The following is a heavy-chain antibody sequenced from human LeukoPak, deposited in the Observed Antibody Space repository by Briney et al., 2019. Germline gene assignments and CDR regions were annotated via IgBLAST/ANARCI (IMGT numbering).Heavy chain of an antibody. Sequence: SETLSLTCTVSGGSISTYYWNWVRQPPGKGVEWLGDVYYNGRTNYNPSLKSRATISVDTSRNQVSLKLSSVTAADTAVYYCARDSRDGYDSSGYPYYYYGMDFWGQGTTVTVSS. CDR1: GGSISTYY. CDR3: ARDSRDGYDSSGYPYYYYGMDF. J-gene: IGHJ6*02. V-gene: IGHV4-59*01. D-gene: IGHD3-22*01. CDR2: VYYNGRT.